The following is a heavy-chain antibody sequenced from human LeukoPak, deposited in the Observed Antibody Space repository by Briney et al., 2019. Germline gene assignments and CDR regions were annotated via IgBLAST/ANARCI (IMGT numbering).Heavy chain of an antibody. J-gene: IGHJ4*02. CDR2: IYPGDSDT. Sequence: GESLKISCKGSGYSFISYSIGWVRQMPGKGLVWMGIIYPGDSDTRYSPSFEGHITISGDRSISTAYLQWSSLKASDTAMYYCARSPIIEVAAVIGGGGAYPFDFWGQGTLVTVSS. D-gene: IGHD2-2*01. V-gene: IGHV5-51*01. CDR1: GYSFISYS. CDR3: ARSPIIEVAAVIGGGGAYPFDF.